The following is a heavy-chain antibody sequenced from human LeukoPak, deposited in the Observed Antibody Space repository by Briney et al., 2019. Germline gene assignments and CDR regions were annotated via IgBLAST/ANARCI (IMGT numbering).Heavy chain of an antibody. CDR3: ARGGTYQPLLGY. CDR1: GFTFSSYS. Sequence: PGGSLRLPCAASGFTFSSYSMNWAPRAPGRGRDWVSSISSSSSYIYYADSVKSRFTSSRDNAKNSLYLQMNSLRAEDTAVYYCARGGTYQPLLGYWGQGTLVTVSS. CDR2: ISSSSSYI. V-gene: IGHV3-21*01. J-gene: IGHJ4*02. D-gene: IGHD2-2*01.